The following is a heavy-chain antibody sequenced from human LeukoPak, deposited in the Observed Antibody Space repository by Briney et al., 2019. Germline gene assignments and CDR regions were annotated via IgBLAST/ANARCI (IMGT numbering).Heavy chain of an antibody. Sequence: GGSLRLSCAASGFTFNTHGMHWVRQAPGKGLEWVAAIWFDGSVKHYSDAVKGRFAISRDNSLNTLYLQMNSARVEDTAMYYCAKDTAIQFLEPAFWGQGTLVTVSS. CDR2: IWFDGSVK. J-gene: IGHJ4*02. CDR1: GFTFNTHG. V-gene: IGHV3-33*06. D-gene: IGHD3-3*01. CDR3: AKDTAIQFLEPAF.